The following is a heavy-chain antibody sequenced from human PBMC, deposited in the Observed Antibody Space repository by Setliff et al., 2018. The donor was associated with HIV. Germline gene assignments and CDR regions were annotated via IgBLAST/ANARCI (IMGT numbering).Heavy chain of an antibody. J-gene: IGHJ6*03. CDR2: ISAYNGNT. Sequence: ASVKVSCKASGYTFTSYGISWVRQAPGQGLEWMGWISAYNGNTNYPQKFQGRVTMTTDTSTSTVYMELTSLTSDDTAVYYCARWVDDNSEGSYYHYMDVWGNGASVTVSS. D-gene: IGHD6-25*01. V-gene: IGHV1-18*01. CDR3: ARWVDDNSEGSYYHYMDV. CDR1: GYTFTSYG.